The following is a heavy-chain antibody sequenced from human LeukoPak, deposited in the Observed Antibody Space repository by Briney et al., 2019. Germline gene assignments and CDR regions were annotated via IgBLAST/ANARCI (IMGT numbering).Heavy chain of an antibody. CDR1: GYTLTELS. Sequence: ASVKVSCKVSGYTLTELSMHWVRQAPGKGLEWMGGFDPEDGETIYAQKFQGRVTMTEDTSTDTAYMELSSLRSEDTAVYYCATDSTVQYYYDGSGYLYWGQGTLVTVSS. CDR3: ATDSTVQYYYDGSGYLY. V-gene: IGHV1-24*01. CDR2: FDPEDGET. D-gene: IGHD3-22*01. J-gene: IGHJ4*02.